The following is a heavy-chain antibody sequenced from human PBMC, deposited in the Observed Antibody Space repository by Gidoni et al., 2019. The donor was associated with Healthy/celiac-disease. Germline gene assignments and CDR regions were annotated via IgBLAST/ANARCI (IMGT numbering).Heavy chain of an antibody. CDR1: GGSFSGYY. CDR2: INHSGST. D-gene: IGHD6-19*01. V-gene: IGHV4-34*01. CDR3: ARGRGKYSSGWPFDY. Sequence: QVQLQQWGAGLLTPSETLSLTCAVYGGSFSGYYWSWIRPPPGKGLEWIGEINHSGSTNYNPSLKSRVTISVDTSKNQFSLKLSSVTAADTAVYYCARGRGKYSSGWPFDYWGQGTLVTVSS. J-gene: IGHJ4*02.